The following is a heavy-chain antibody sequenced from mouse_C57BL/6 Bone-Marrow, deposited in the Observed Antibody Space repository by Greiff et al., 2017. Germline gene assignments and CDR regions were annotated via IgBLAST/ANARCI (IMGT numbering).Heavy chain of an antibody. V-gene: IGHV1-82*01. Sequence: VQLQQSGPELVKPGASVKISCKASGYAFSSSWMNWVKQRPGKGLEWIGRIYPGDGDTNYNGKFKGKATLTADKSSSTAYIQLSSLTSEDSAVYFCARSFYYGNSFAYWGQGTLVTVSA. CDR2: IYPGDGDT. J-gene: IGHJ3*01. CDR1: GYAFSSSW. CDR3: ARSFYYGNSFAY. D-gene: IGHD2-1*01.